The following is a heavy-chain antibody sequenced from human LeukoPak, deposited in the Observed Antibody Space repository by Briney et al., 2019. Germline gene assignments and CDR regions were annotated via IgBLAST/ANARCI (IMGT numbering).Heavy chain of an antibody. V-gene: IGHV4-34*01. Sequence: PSETLSLTCAVYGGSFSGYYWSWIRQPPGKGLEWIGEINHSGSTNYNPSLKSRVTISVDTSKNQFSLKLSSVTAADTAVYYCARRKRIVQNPYYYYYGMDVWGQGTTVTVSS. D-gene: IGHD1-14*01. CDR3: ARRKRIVQNPYYYYYGMDV. CDR1: GGSFSGYY. CDR2: INHSGST. J-gene: IGHJ6*02.